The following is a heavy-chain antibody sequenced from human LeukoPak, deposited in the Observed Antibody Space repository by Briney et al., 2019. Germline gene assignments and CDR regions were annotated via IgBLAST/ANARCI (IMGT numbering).Heavy chain of an antibody. D-gene: IGHD3-22*01. Sequence: GGSLRLSCAASGFTVSSNYMSWVRQAPGKGLEWVSVSYSGGSSYYADSVKGRFTISRDNAKNSLYLQMNSLRAEDTAVYYCASSFSSGRIYGSLDYWGQGTLVTVSS. V-gene: IGHV3-53*01. CDR2: SYSGGSS. J-gene: IGHJ4*02. CDR3: ASSFSSGRIYGSLDY. CDR1: GFTVSSNY.